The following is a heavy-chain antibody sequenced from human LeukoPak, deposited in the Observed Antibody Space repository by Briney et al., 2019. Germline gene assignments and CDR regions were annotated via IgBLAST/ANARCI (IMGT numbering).Heavy chain of an antibody. J-gene: IGHJ2*01. CDR2: IIPIFGTA. D-gene: IGHD4-17*01. CDR3: ARMTTVTTFRYFDL. Sequence: ASVKVSCKASGGTFSSYAISWVRQAPGQGLEWMGGIIPIFGTANYAQKFQGRVTIIADKSTSTAYMELSSLRSEDTAVYYCARMTTVTTFRYFDLWGRGTLVTVSS. CDR1: GGTFSSYA. V-gene: IGHV1-69*06.